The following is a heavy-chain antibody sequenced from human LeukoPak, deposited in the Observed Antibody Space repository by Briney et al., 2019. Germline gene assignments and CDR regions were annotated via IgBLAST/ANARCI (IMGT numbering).Heavy chain of an antibody. J-gene: IGHJ4*02. CDR2: ISSSGSTI. V-gene: IGHV3-48*04. CDR1: GFTFSSYS. D-gene: IGHD3-3*01. Sequence: GGSLRLSCAASGFTFSSYSMNWVRQAPGKGLEWVSYISSSGSTIYYADSVKGRFTISRDNAKNSLYQQMNSLRAEDTAVYYCARDLITIFGVATGGLDYWGQGTLVTVSS. CDR3: ARDLITIFGVATGGLDY.